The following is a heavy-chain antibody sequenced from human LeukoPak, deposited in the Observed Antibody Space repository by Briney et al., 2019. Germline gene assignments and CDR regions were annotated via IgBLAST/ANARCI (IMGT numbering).Heavy chain of an antibody. J-gene: IGHJ4*02. V-gene: IGHV4-34*01. D-gene: IGHD4-23*01. Sequence: SETQSLTCAVYGGSFSDYYWSWIRQPPGKGLEWIGEINHSGSTNYNPSLKSRVTISVDTSKNQFSLKLSSVTAADTAVYYCARVDYGGINYWGQGALVTVSS. CDR3: ARVDYGGINY. CDR1: GGSFSDYY. CDR2: INHSGST.